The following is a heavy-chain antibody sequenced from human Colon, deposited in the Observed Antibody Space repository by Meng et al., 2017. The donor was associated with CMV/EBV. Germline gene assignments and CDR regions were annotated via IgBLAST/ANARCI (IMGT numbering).Heavy chain of an antibody. J-gene: IGHJ6*02. CDR2: MNPHSLNT. CDR3: ARGRGYCSTTSCSGMDV. Sequence: ASVKVSCKTSGYTFTNYDINWVRQAPGQGLEWMGWMNPHSLNTGFAQKFQGRVTLTRDTSISTVYMELNSLTSDDTAVYYCARGRGYCSTTSCSGMDVWGQGTTVTVS. CDR1: GYTFTNYD. V-gene: IGHV1-8*02. D-gene: IGHD2-2*01.